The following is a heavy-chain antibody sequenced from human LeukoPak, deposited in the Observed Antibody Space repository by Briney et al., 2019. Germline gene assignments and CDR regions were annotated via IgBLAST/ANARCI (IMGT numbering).Heavy chain of an antibody. CDR2: VYYSGST. J-gene: IGHJ3*02. V-gene: IGHV4-59*01. CDR3: ARVLTPHSTGAFDI. D-gene: IGHD2-8*02. Sequence: SETLSLTCTVSGGSISSYYWSWIRQPPGKGLEWIGYVYYSGSTNYNPSLRSRVTISIDTSKNQFSLKLSSVTAADTAVYYCARVLTPHSTGAFDIWGQGTMVTVSS. CDR1: GGSISSYY.